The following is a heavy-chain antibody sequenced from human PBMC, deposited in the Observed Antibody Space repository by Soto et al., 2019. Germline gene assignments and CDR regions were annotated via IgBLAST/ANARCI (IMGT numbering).Heavy chain of an antibody. CDR3: ARVALYNWNDSLLWFDP. CDR2: IYYSGST. D-gene: IGHD1-1*01. CDR1: GGSISSSSYY. V-gene: IGHV4-39*07. J-gene: IGHJ5*02. Sequence: PSETLSLTCTVSGGSISSSSYYWGWIRQPPRKGLDWIGNIYYSGSTYYNPSLKSRVTISVDTSKNQFSLKLSSVTAADTAVYFCARVALYNWNDSLLWFDPWGQGTLVTVSS.